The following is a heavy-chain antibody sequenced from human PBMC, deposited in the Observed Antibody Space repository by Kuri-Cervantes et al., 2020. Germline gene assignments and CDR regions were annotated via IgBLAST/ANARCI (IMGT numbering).Heavy chain of an antibody. Sequence: GESLKISCAASGFTVSSNYMSWVRQVPGKGLVWVSRISRDGRSTSYADSVKGRFTISRDNAKNTLYLQMNSLRAEDTAVYSCTRGRDGNYGYFDNWGQGTLVTVSS. V-gene: IGHV3-74*01. CDR3: TRGRDGNYGYFDN. CDR2: ISRDGRST. D-gene: IGHD1-7*01. J-gene: IGHJ4*02. CDR1: GFTVSSNY.